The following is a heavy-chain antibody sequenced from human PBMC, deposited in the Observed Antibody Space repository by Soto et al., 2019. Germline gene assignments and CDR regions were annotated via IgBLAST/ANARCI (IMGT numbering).Heavy chain of an antibody. D-gene: IGHD2-2*01. J-gene: IGHJ4*02. CDR1: GFTFSSYG. V-gene: IGHV3-33*01. CDR3: VTDPALFNTRRNSGDY. CDR2: IWYDGSNK. Sequence: PGGSLRLSCAASGFTFSSYGMHWVRQAPGKGLEWVAVIWYDGSNKYYADSVKGRFTISRDNSKNTLYLQMNSLRAEDKAVYYFVTDPALFNTRRNSGDYCRKGPLVTASS.